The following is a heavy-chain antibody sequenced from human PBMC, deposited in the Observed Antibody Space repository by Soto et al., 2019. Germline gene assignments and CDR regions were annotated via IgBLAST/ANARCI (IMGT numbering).Heavy chain of an antibody. J-gene: IGHJ6*02. Sequence: GESLKISCKGSGYSFTSYWIGWVRQMPGKGLEWMGIIYPGHSDTRYSPSFQGQVTISADKSISTAYLQWSSLKASDTAMYYCARTSAAGKYYYGMDVWGQGTTVTVSS. CDR2: IYPGHSDT. CDR1: GYSFTSYW. D-gene: IGHD6-13*01. CDR3: ARTSAAGKYYYGMDV. V-gene: IGHV5-51*01.